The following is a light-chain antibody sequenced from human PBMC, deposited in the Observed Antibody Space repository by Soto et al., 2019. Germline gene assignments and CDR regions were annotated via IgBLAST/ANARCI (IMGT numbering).Light chain of an antibody. CDR1: SSNIGSNY. V-gene: IGLV1-47*01. CDR3: AAWDDSLSGPHVV. Sequence: QSVLTQPPSASGTPGQRVTISCSGSSSNIGSNYVYWYQQLPGTAPKLLIYRNNQRPSGVPDRFSGSKSGTSAPLAISGLRSEDEADYYCAAWDDSLSGPHVVFGGGTKLTVL. J-gene: IGLJ2*01. CDR2: RNN.